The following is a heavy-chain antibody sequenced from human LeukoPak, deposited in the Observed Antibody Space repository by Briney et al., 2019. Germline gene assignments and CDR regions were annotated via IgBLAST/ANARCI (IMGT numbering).Heavy chain of an antibody. CDR2: INPNSGGT. CDR3: ASRLWFGELPYLDTFDI. CDR1: GYTFTGYY. V-gene: IGHV1-2*02. Sequence: ASVKVSCKASGYTFTGYYMHWVRQAPGQGLEWMGWINPNSGGTNYAQKFQGRVTMTGDTSISTAYMELSSLRSEDTAVYYCASRLWFGELPYLDTFDIWGQGTMVTVSS. D-gene: IGHD3-10*01. J-gene: IGHJ3*02.